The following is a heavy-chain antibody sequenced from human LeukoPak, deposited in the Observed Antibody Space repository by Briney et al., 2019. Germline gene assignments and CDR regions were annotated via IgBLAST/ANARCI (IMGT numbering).Heavy chain of an antibody. CDR1: GGSISSYY. V-gene: IGHV4-59*01. D-gene: IGHD3-22*01. Sequence: SETLSLTCTVSGGSISSYYWSWSRQPPGKGLEYIGYISYSGSTNYNPSLKSRVTISVDTSKNQFSLKLSSVTAADTAVYYCARGIRYYDSSAPFDNWGQGTLVTVSS. CDR2: ISYSGST. CDR3: ARGIRYYDSSAPFDN. J-gene: IGHJ4*02.